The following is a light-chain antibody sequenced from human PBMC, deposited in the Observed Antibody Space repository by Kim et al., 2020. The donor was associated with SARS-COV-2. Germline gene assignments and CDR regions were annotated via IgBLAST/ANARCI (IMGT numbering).Light chain of an antibody. CDR2: TDD. CDR1: NSNVGRNT. CDR3: ATWDDSLDVWM. Sequence: GQRVTMSGSGSNSNVGRNTVNWYQQLPGTAPQRHIDTDDRRPSGVSDRVSCSNSGTSASLAISALRSEDEADYYCATWDDSLDVWMFGGGTQLTVL. J-gene: IGLJ3*02. V-gene: IGLV1-44*01.